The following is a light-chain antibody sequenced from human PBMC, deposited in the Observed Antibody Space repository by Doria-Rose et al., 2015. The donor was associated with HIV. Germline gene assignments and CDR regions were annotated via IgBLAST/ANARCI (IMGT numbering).Light chain of an antibody. CDR1: QSFSSTY. Sequence: IVLTQAPGSLSLSPGVRATLFCRASQSFSSTYLAWYQQKPGQAPSLLIYDGSTRATGIPDRFSASGSGTDFTLTINRLEPEDFALYYCHQYGTSWTFGQGTKVEI. J-gene: IGKJ1*01. CDR3: HQYGTSWT. CDR2: DGS. V-gene: IGKV3-20*01.